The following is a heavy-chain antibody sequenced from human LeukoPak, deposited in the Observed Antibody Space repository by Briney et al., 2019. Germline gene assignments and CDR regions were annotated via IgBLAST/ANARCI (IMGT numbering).Heavy chain of an antibody. V-gene: IGHV3-23*01. J-gene: IGHJ4*02. CDR1: GLTFGRHA. D-gene: IGHD3-10*01. Sequence: GGSLRLSCAASGLTFGRHAMTWVRQAPGKGLEWVSTINVDGGSTYYADSVKGRFTISRDNSKNTLYLQMNSLRDEDTALYYCAKDFYYGSGSYYFDYWGQGTLVTVSS. CDR2: INVDGGST. CDR3: AKDFYYGSGSYYFDY.